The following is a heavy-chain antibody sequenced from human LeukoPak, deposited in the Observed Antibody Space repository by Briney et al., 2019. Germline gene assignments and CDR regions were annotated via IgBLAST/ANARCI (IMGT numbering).Heavy chain of an antibody. CDR3: ARLDTSGYLLYY. J-gene: IGHJ4*02. V-gene: IGHV4-39*01. D-gene: IGHD3-22*01. Sequence: LRLSCAASGFTFSDYYMSWIRQPPGKGLEWIGSIYYSGTTYYNPSLKSRVTISVDTSKNQFSLKLSSVTAADTAVYYCARLDTSGYLLYYWGQGTLVTVSS. CDR2: IYYSGTT. CDR1: GFTFSDYY.